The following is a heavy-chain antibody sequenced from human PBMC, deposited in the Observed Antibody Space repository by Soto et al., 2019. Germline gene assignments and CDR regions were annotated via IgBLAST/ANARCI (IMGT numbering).Heavy chain of an antibody. V-gene: IGHV4-39*01. J-gene: IGHJ4*02. D-gene: IGHD6-19*01. CDR3: ARVPEQGYSSGWDD. CDR2: IYYSGST. Sequence: PSETLSLTCTVSGGSISSSSYYWGWIRQPPGKGLEWIGSIYYSGSTYYNPSLKSRVTISVDTSKNQFSLKLSSVTAADAAVYYCARVPEQGYSSGWDDWGQGTLVTVSS. CDR1: GGSISSSSYY.